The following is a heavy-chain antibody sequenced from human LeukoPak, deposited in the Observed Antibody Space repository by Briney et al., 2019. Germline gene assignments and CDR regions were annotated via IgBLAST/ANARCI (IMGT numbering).Heavy chain of an antibody. J-gene: IGHJ5*02. V-gene: IGHV1-46*01. CDR2: INPSGGST. CDR3: AREGGTAYYYDSSGYYDLDWFDP. Sequence: ASVKVSCKASGYTFTSYYTHWVRQAPGQGLEWMGIINPSGGSTSYAQKFQGRVTMTRDTSTSTVYMELSSLRSEDTAVYYCAREGGTAYYYDSSGYYDLDWFDPWGQGTLVTVSS. CDR1: GYTFTSYY. D-gene: IGHD3-22*01.